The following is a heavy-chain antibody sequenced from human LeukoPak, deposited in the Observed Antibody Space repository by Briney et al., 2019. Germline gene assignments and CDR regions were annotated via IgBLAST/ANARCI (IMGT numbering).Heavy chain of an antibody. D-gene: IGHD6-13*01. Sequence: GGPLRLSCAASGFTFSSYAMNWVRQAPGKGLEWVAYISKSGVTIYHADSVKGRFTISRDNAKNSLYLQMDSLRVEDTAVYYCASATAALGYWGQGTLVTVSS. V-gene: IGHV3-48*03. CDR1: GFTFSSYA. CDR3: ASATAALGY. CDR2: ISKSGVTI. J-gene: IGHJ4*02.